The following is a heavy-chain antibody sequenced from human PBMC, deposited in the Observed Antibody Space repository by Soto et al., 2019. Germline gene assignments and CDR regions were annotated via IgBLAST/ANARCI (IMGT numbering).Heavy chain of an antibody. CDR1: GYTYISYS. J-gene: IGHJ5*02. CDR3: AREKWGSGSRWLDP. Sequence: ASVKVSCKASGYTYISYSMHWVRQAPGQRLEWMGWINVGNCNTKYSQNFQGRVTINQDTSASTAYMELSSLTSEDTAVYYCAREKWGSGSRWLDPWGQGTLVTVSS. D-gene: IGHD6-19*01. V-gene: IGHV1-3*01. CDR2: INVGNCNT.